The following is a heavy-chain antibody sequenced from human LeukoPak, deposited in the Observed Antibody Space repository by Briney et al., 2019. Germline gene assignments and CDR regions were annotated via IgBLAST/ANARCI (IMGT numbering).Heavy chain of an antibody. J-gene: IGHJ5*02. D-gene: IGHD2-15*01. CDR3: ARHGCSGGSCYWFDP. CDR2: IYTSGST. V-gene: IGHV4-61*02. Sequence: PSETLSLTCTVSGGSISSGSYYWSWIRQPAGKGLEWIGRIYTSGSTNYNPSLKSRVTISVDTSKNQFSLKLSSVTAADTAVYYCARHGCSGGSCYWFDPWGQGTLVTVSS. CDR1: GGSISSGSYY.